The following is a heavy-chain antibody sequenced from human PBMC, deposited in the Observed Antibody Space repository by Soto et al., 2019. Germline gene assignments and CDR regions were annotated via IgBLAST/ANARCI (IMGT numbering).Heavy chain of an antibody. V-gene: IGHV3-23*01. CDR2: ISGSGGST. CDR1: GFTFSSYA. D-gene: IGHD1-7*01. Sequence: GGSLRLSCAASGFTFSSYAMSWVRQAPGKGLEWVSAISGSGGSTYYADSVKGRFTISRDNSKNTLYLQMNSLRAEDMAVYYCAKDPQGGTLHNYAFDIWGQGTMVTVSS. J-gene: IGHJ3*02. CDR3: AKDPQGGTLHNYAFDI.